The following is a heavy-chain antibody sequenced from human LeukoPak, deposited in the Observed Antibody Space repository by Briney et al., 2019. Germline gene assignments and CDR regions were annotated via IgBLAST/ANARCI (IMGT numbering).Heavy chain of an antibody. Sequence: ASVKVSCKASGYTFTGYYMHWVRQAPGQGLEWMGWINPNSGGTNYAQKFQGRVTMTRDTSISTAYMGLSRLRSDDTAVYYCARERMARNYYDSSGYVDYWGQGTLVTVSS. V-gene: IGHV1-2*02. CDR3: ARERMARNYYDSSGYVDY. CDR1: GYTFTGYY. D-gene: IGHD3-22*01. CDR2: INPNSGGT. J-gene: IGHJ4*02.